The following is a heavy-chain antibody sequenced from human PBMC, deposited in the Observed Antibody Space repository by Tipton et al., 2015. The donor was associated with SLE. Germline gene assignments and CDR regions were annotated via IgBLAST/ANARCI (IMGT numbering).Heavy chain of an antibody. Sequence: SLRLSCAASGFTFSIYWMSWVRQAPGKGLEWVANIKQDGSEKYYVDSVKGRFTISRDTAKNSLYLQMNSLRAEDTAVYYCARDRDRTYFDYWGQGTLVTVSS. CDR2: IKQDGSEK. CDR1: GFTFSIYW. J-gene: IGHJ4*02. CDR3: ARDRDRTYFDY. V-gene: IGHV3-7*03.